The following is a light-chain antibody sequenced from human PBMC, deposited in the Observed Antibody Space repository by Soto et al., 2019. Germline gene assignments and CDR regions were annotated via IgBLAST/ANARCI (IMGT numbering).Light chain of an antibody. V-gene: IGKV3-20*01. CDR1: QSVRSTF. J-gene: IGKJ2*01. CDR3: QQYHDSPMNT. CDR2: GAS. Sequence: VLPQSPDTLSLSPGDRATLSCRASQSVRSTFLAWYQQKPGQAPRLLIYGASNRAAGIPERFSGSASGTEVTLTIIRLEPDDSAVYYCQQYHDSPMNTFGQGTKLQIK.